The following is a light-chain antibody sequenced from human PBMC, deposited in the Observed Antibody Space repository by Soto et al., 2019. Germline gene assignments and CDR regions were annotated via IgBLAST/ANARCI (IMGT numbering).Light chain of an antibody. Sequence: ERVMTGAPSTLSVSPRERATLSCRASQSVSSNLAWYQQKPGQAPRLLIYGASTRATGIPARFSGSGSGTEFTLTISSLQSEDFAVYYCQQYNNWLGTFGQGTKVDI. CDR2: GAS. V-gene: IGKV3-15*01. CDR1: QSVSSN. J-gene: IGKJ1*01. CDR3: QQYNNWLGT.